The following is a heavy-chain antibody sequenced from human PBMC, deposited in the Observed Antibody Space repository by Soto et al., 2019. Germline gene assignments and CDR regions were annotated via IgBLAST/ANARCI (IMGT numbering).Heavy chain of an antibody. CDR2: IVVGSGNT. D-gene: IGHD5-18*01. V-gene: IGHV1-58*01. Sequence: SVKVSCKASGFTFTSSAVQWVRQARGQRLEWIGWIVVGSGNTNYAQKFQERVTITRDMSTSTAYMELSSLRSEDTAVYYCAAGAAMVSYYYGMDVWGQGTTVTVSS. CDR1: GFTFTSSA. CDR3: AAGAAMVSYYYGMDV. J-gene: IGHJ6*02.